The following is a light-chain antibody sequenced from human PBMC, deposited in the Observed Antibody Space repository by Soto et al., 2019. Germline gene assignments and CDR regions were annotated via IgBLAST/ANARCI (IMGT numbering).Light chain of an antibody. Sequence: EIVMTQSPGTLSVSPGERVTLSCRASQSFSNKLVWYQRKPGQAPRLLIYGASSRATGIPDRFSGSGSGTDFTLTISRLEPEDFAVYYCQQYGSSPITFGQGTRLEIK. CDR1: QSFSNK. CDR2: GAS. V-gene: IGKV3-20*01. J-gene: IGKJ5*01. CDR3: QQYGSSPIT.